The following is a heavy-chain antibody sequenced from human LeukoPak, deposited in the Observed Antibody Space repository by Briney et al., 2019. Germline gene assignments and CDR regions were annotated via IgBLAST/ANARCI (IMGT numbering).Heavy chain of an antibody. J-gene: IGHJ4*02. CDR2: INPNSGGT. Sequence: ASVKVSCMASGYTFTGYYMHWVRQAPGQGLEWMGWINPNSGGTNYAQKFQGRVTMTRDTSISTAYMELSRLRSDDTAVYYCARDLLEYSSSQPDYWGQGTLVTVSS. D-gene: IGHD6-6*01. CDR3: ARDLLEYSSSQPDY. V-gene: IGHV1-2*02. CDR1: GYTFTGYY.